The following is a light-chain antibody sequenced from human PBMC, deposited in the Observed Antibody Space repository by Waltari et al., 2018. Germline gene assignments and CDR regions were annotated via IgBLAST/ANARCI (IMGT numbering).Light chain of an antibody. J-gene: IGKJ1*01. Sequence: DIVMTQSPDSLAVSLGEMATISCKPTQSVLYSSNNKNYLAWYQHKPGQPPRLLLYWASTRASGAPDRFTGSGSGTDFTLTISSLQAEDVAVYYCHQYYTTPRTFGQGTKVEIK. V-gene: IGKV4-1*01. CDR1: QSVLYSSNNKNY. CDR2: WAS. CDR3: HQYYTTPRT.